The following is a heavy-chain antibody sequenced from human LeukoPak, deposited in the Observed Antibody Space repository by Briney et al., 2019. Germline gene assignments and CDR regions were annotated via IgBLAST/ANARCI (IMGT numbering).Heavy chain of an antibody. D-gene: IGHD6-13*01. CDR2: ISASALTT. CDR1: GFTFSANG. CDR3: AKVEAAVGSSYYYYHMDV. V-gene: IGHV3-23*01. J-gene: IGHJ6*03. Sequence: PGGSLRLSCAASGFTFSANGMSWVRQAPGKGLEWVSGISASALTTYYTDSVKGRFTISRDNSENTLSLQMNSLRADDTAVYYCAKVEAAVGSSYYYYHMDVWGKGTTVTVSS.